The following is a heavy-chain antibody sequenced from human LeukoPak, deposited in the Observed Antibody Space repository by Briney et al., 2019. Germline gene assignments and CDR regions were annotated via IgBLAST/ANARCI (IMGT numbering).Heavy chain of an antibody. Sequence: ASVKVSCKTAGYTFTGYYRHWVRQAPGQGLEWMGWINPNSGGTNYAQKFQGRVTMTRDTSISTAYMELSRLRSDDTAVYYCARGGDIVVVPAARWADYWGQGTLVTVSS. V-gene: IGHV1-2*02. CDR3: ARGGDIVVVPAARWADY. D-gene: IGHD2-2*01. J-gene: IGHJ4*02. CDR2: INPNSGGT. CDR1: GYTFTGYY.